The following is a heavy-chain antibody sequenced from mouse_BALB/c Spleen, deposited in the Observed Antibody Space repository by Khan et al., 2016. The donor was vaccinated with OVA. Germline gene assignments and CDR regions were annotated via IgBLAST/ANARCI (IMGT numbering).Heavy chain of an antibody. D-gene: IGHD1-1*01. CDR1: GYTFTSYW. CDR3: ARIKKIVATYFDY. V-gene: IGHV1S81*02. CDR2: TNPTNGRT. Sequence: QVQLQQSGAELVKAGASVKMSCKASGYTFTSYWMHWVKQRLGQGLEWFAETNPTNGRTYYNEKFKSKATLTVDKSSSTAYMLLRCPTFEDSAVYYWARIKKIVATYFDYWGQGTTLTVSS. J-gene: IGHJ2*01.